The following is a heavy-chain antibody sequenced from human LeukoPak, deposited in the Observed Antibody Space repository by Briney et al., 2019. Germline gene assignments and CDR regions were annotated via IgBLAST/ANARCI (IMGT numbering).Heavy chain of an antibody. J-gene: IGHJ5*02. D-gene: IGHD2-2*02. CDR3: AKSQPAAISWFDP. CDR1: GFTFSICA. V-gene: IGHV3-23*01. CDR2: ISFSGGST. Sequence: GGSLRLSCAASGFTFSICAMNWVRQAPGKGLEWVSAISFSGGSTYYADSVKGRFTISRDNSKNTLYLQMNSLRVEDTAVYYCAKSQPAAISWFDPWGQGTLVTVSS.